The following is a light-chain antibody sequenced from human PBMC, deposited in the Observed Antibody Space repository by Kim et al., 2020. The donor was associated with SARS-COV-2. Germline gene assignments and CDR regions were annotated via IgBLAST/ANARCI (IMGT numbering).Light chain of an antibody. Sequence: EIVMTQSPATLSVSPGERDTLSCRASQSVSSNLAWYQQKPGQAPRLLIYVASTRATGIPARFSGSGSGTEITLTISSLQSEDVTVYYCQQYKNWPPGYSFGQGTKLEI. V-gene: IGKV3-15*01. CDR1: QSVSSN. CDR3: QQYKNWPPGYS. J-gene: IGKJ2*03. CDR2: VAS.